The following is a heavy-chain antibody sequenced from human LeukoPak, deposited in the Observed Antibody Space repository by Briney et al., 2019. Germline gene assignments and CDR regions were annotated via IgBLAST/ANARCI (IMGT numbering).Heavy chain of an antibody. CDR2: VSDSGSSA. J-gene: IGHJ4*02. Sequence: PGGSLRLSCAASGFTFRNYGMSWVRQAPGKGLEWVSVVSDSGSSAYYTDSVEGRFTISRDNSKNTLYLQMNSLRGGDTAMYYCAKLHYDTSAYPFDYWGQGTLVIVSS. V-gene: IGHV3-23*01. CDR3: AKLHYDTSAYPFDY. D-gene: IGHD3-22*01. CDR1: GFTFRNYG.